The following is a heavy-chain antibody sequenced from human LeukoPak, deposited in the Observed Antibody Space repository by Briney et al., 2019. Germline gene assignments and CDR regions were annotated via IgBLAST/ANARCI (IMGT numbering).Heavy chain of an antibody. Sequence: SSETPSLTCTVSAGSMDSNRDDWGWIRQPPGKGLEWIGSIYYSGSTYYSPSLKSRVTISVDTSKNPFSLKLSSVTAADTAVYYCARGYNYGSGRVYYYSYIDFWGKGTTVTVSS. V-gene: IGHV4-39*01. CDR2: IYYSGST. CDR1: AGSMDSNRDD. D-gene: IGHD5-18*01. CDR3: ARGYNYGSGRVYYYSYIDF. J-gene: IGHJ6*03.